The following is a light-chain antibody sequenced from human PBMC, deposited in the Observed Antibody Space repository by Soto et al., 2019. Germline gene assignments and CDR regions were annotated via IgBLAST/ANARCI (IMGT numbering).Light chain of an antibody. CDR2: RSD. CDR1: SSNIGSNH. V-gene: IGLV1-47*01. J-gene: IGLJ2*01. CDR3: SARDDFLSGVV. Sequence: QSVLTQPPSASGTPGQRVTISCSGRSSNIGSNHVYWYQQFPGMAPKLLMYRSDQRPTGVPDRFSGSRSGTSASLAISGLRSDDEADYYCSARDDFLSGVVFGGGTKLTVL.